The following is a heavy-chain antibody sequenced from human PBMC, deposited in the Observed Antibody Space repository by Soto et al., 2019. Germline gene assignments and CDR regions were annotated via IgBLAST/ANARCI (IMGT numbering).Heavy chain of an antibody. CDR1: GFTFSDYY. V-gene: IGHV3-11*01. Sequence: LRLSCAASGFTFSDYYMSWIRQAPGKGLEWVSDISSSGSTIYYADSVKGRFTISRDNAKNSLYLQMNSLRAEDTAVYYCARDSGNDIVVVPAAYSSYYYYMDVWGKGTTVTVSS. CDR3: ARDSGNDIVVVPAAYSSYYYYMDV. CDR2: ISSSGSTI. J-gene: IGHJ6*03. D-gene: IGHD2-2*01.